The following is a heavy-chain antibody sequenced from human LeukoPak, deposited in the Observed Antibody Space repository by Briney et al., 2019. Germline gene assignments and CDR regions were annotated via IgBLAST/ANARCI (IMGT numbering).Heavy chain of an antibody. V-gene: IGHV5-51*01. J-gene: IGHJ6*02. D-gene: IGHD5-12*01. CDR3: ARHRGPDTGYSGYDSQGQYYYYGMDV. CDR2: IYPGDSDT. CDR1: GYRITSYW. Sequence: RGESLQISCKGSGYRITSYWISCGRQLPGKGLEWMGIIYPGDSDTRYSPSFQGQVTISADKSISTAYLQWSSLKASDTAMYYSARHRGPDTGYSGYDSQGQYYYYGMDVWGQGTTVTVSS.